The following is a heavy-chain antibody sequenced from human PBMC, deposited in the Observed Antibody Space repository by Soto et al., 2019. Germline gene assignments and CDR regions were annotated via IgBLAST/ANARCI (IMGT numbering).Heavy chain of an antibody. Sequence: QAHLVESGGGVVQPGRSLRLSCAASGFIFSNYAMHWVRRAPGKGLEWVGLISYDGSNKYYADSMKGRFTISRDNAKNTLFLQMNSLRPEDTAVYHCAKEVGARSAYSYDPNWFDPWGQGTLVTVSS. V-gene: IGHV3-30*18. D-gene: IGHD3-22*01. CDR3: AKEVGARSAYSYDPNWFDP. CDR1: GFIFSNYA. CDR2: ISYDGSNK. J-gene: IGHJ5*02.